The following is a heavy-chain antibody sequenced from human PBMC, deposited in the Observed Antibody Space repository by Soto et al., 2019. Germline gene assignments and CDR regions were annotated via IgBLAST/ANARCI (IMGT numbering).Heavy chain of an antibody. CDR2: TYYSGST. J-gene: IGHJ1*01. Sequence: QVQLQESGPGLVKPSQTLSLTCTVSGASITSGGYYWSWIRQHPGKGLEWIGYTYYSGSTYYNPSLQRRVTISVDTSKTQFYLTLSSVTAADTAVYYCTRSIQHWGQGTLVTVSS. CDR3: TRSIQH. V-gene: IGHV4-31*03. CDR1: GASITSGGYY.